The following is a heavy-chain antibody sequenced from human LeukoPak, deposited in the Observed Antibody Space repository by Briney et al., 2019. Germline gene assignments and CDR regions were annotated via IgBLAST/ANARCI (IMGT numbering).Heavy chain of an antibody. CDR3: ARRVVPAAIFFRRGGYFDY. CDR1: GGSFSGYY. V-gene: IGHV4-34*01. Sequence: PSETLSLTCAVYGGSFSGYYWSWIRQPPGKGLEWIGEINHSGSTNYNPSLKSRVTISVDTSKNQFSLKPSSVTAADTAVYYCARRVVPAAIFFRRGGYFDYWGQGTLVTVSS. CDR2: INHSGST. D-gene: IGHD2-2*02. J-gene: IGHJ4*02.